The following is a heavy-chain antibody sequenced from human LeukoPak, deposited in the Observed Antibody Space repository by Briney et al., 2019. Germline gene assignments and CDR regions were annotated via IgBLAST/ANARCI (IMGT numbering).Heavy chain of an antibody. Sequence: QTGGSLRLSCAASGFTFSNYWMNWVRQAPGKGLEWEANIKQDGIDKYYVDSVKGRFTISRNNANNFLYLQMNSLRAEDTAVYYCARGLRFGESPFDYWGQGTLVTVSS. CDR2: IKQDGIDK. CDR3: ARGLRFGESPFDY. J-gene: IGHJ4*02. V-gene: IGHV3-7*01. D-gene: IGHD3-10*01. CDR1: GFTFSNYW.